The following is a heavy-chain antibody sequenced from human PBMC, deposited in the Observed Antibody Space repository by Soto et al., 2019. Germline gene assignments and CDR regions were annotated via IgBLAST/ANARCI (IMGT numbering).Heavy chain of an antibody. CDR2: MNPNSGNT. CDR3: ARVGYYYDSSGYYLSFDY. Sequence: ASVKVSCKASGYTFTSYYMNWVRQATGQGLEWMGWMNPNSGNTGYAQKFQGRVTMTRNTSISTAYMKLSSLRSEDTAVYYCARVGYYYDSSGYYLSFDYWGQGTLVTVSA. CDR1: GYTFTSYY. D-gene: IGHD3-22*01. J-gene: IGHJ4*02. V-gene: IGHV1-8*02.